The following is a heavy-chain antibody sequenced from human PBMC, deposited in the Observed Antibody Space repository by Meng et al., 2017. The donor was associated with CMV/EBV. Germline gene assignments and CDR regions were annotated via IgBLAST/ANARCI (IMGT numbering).Heavy chain of an antibody. CDR3: AKNLVVPVATPYYYYGMDV. J-gene: IGHJ6*02. CDR2: VWYDGSNK. Sequence: GESLKISCAASGFTFDDYAMHWVRQAPGKGLEWVAVVWYDGSNKYYADSVKGRFTISRDNSKNTLYLQMNSLRAEDTGVYYCAKNLVVPVATPYYYYGMDVWGQGTTVTVSS. CDR1: GFTFDDYA. D-gene: IGHD2-2*01. V-gene: IGHV3-33*06.